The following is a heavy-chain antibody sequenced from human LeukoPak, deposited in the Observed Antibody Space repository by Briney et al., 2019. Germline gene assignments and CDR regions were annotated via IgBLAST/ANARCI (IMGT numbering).Heavy chain of an antibody. Sequence: QPGGSLRLSCAASGFTFSSYWMNWARQAPGKGLEWVASINHNGNVNYYVDSVKGRFTISRDNAKNSLYLQMNSLRAEDTALYYCAKVDSYYDFWSGYYVEYGMDVWGQGTTVTVSS. J-gene: IGHJ6*02. CDR1: GFTFSSYW. CDR3: AKVDSYYDFWSGYYVEYGMDV. D-gene: IGHD3-3*01. CDR2: INHNGNVN. V-gene: IGHV3-7*03.